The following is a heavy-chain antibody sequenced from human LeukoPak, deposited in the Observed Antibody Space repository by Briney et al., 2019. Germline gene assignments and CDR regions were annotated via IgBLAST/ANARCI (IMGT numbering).Heavy chain of an antibody. CDR1: GGTFSSYA. D-gene: IGHD3-22*01. V-gene: IGHV1-69*13. CDR3: ARGIGVTPPYYYGMDV. J-gene: IGHJ6*02. CDR2: IIPIFGTA. Sequence: GASVKVSCKASGGTFSSYAISWVRQAPGQGLEWMGGIIPIFGTANYAQKFQGRVTITADESTSTAYMELSSLRSEDTAVYYCARGIGVTPPYYYGMDVWGQGTTVTVSS.